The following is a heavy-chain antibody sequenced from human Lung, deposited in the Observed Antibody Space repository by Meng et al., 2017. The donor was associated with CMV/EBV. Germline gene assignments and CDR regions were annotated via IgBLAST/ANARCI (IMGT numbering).Heavy chain of an antibody. V-gene: IGHV1-2*02. D-gene: IGHD7-27*01. Sequence: ASVKVSCKASGYTFTDYYIHWVRQAPGQGLEWMGWINPKSGVTDYAQKFQGRVAMTRDTSISTAYMELSRLRFDDTALYYCAKEGARATFNWGRNSRARRDKWVDPWGQRTLVTLSS. J-gene: IGHJ5*01. CDR2: INPKSGVT. CDR3: AKEGARATFNWGRNSRARRDKWVDP. CDR1: GYTFTDYY.